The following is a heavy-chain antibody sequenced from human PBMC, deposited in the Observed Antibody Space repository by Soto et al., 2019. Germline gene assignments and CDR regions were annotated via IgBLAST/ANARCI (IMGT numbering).Heavy chain of an antibody. CDR2: IYYSGST. CDR1: GGSISSYY. D-gene: IGHD3-3*01. CDR3: ARESYYDFWSGYYVRAGGWSDP. V-gene: IGHV4-59*01. Sequence: PSETLSLTCTVSGGSISSYYWSWIRQPPGEGLAWIGYIYYSGSTNYNPSLKSRVTISVDTSKNQFSLKLSSVTAADTAVYYCARESYYDFWSGYYVRAGGWSDPWGQGTLVTVSS. J-gene: IGHJ5*02.